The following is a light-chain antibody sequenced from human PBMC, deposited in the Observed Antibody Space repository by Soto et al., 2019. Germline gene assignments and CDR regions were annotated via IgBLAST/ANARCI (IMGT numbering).Light chain of an antibody. Sequence: DIQMTQSPSSLSASVGDRVTITCRASQRINNWLAWYQQKPAKGPRFLISQASSLESGVPSRFSGGGSGTEFTLTITNLQPEDFATYYCQQYRSYSTFGQGTRL. J-gene: IGKJ2*01. CDR2: QAS. CDR1: QRINNW. CDR3: QQYRSYST. V-gene: IGKV1-5*03.